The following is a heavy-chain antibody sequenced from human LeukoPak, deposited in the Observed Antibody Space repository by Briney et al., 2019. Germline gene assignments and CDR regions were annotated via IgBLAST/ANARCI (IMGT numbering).Heavy chain of an antibody. D-gene: IGHD4-23*01. CDR3: ARDADYGGNSAAFDY. Sequence: SETLSLTCTVSGGSISSYYWSWIRQPAGKGLEWIGHIYTSGSTNYNPSLKSRVTMSVDTSKNQFSLKLSSVTAADTPVYYCARDADYGGNSAAFDYWGQGTLVTVSS. V-gene: IGHV4-4*07. J-gene: IGHJ4*02. CDR2: IYTSGST. CDR1: GGSISSYY.